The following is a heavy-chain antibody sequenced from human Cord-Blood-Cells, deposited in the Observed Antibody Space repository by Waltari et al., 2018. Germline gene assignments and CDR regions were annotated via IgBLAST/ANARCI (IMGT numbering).Heavy chain of an antibody. D-gene: IGHD3-10*01. V-gene: IGHV2-5*01. J-gene: IGHJ4*02. Sequence: QITLKESGPTLVKPTQTLTLTCTFSGFSLSTSGVGVGWIRQPPGKALEWLALIYWNDDKRYSPSLKSRLTITKDTSKNQVVLTMTNMDPVDTATYYCAHTFRDYYGSGSFDYWGQGTLVTVSS. CDR3: AHTFRDYYGSGSFDY. CDR1: GFSLSTSGVG. CDR2: IYWNDDK.